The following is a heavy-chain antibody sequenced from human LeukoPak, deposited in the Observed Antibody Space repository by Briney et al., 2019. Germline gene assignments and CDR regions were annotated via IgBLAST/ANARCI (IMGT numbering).Heavy chain of an antibody. V-gene: IGHV3-48*04. D-gene: IGHD6-13*01. CDR3: ARDLEPSSSSY. J-gene: IGHJ4*02. Sequence: GGSLRLSCAASGFTFRNYWMTWVRQAPGKGLEWVSYISSSSSTIYYADSVKGRFTISRDNAKNSLYLQMNSLRAEDTAVYYCARDLEPSSSSYWGQGTLVTVSS. CDR2: ISSSSSTI. CDR1: GFTFRNYW.